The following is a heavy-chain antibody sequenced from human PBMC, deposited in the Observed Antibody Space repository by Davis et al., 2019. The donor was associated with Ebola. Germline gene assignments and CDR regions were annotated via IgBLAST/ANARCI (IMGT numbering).Heavy chain of an antibody. V-gene: IGHV1-18*01. CDR3: ARGEAAPLFDI. CDR2: ISAYNGNT. CDR1: GYTFTSYG. J-gene: IGHJ3*02. D-gene: IGHD6-6*01. Sequence: ASVKVSCKASGYTFTSYGISWVRQAPGQGLEWMGWISAYNGNTNYAQKLQGRVTMTRDTSTSTVYMELSSLRSGDTAVYYCARGEAAPLFDIWGQGTMVTVSS.